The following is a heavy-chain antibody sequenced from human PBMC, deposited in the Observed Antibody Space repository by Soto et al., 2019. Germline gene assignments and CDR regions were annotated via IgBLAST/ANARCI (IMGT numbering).Heavy chain of an antibody. D-gene: IGHD5-12*01. CDR3: ARGPYGGYVYYFDY. Sequence: ASVKVSCKASGYTFTSYDINWVRQATGQGLEWMGWMNPNSGNTGYAQKFRGRVTMTRNTSISTAYMELSSLRSEDTAVYYCARGPYGGYVYYFDYWGQGTLVTVSS. CDR1: GYTFTSYD. V-gene: IGHV1-8*01. J-gene: IGHJ4*02. CDR2: MNPNSGNT.